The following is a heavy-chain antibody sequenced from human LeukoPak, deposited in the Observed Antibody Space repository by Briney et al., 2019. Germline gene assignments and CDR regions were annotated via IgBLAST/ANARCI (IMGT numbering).Heavy chain of an antibody. CDR3: TRSTPRYNYYYYMDV. CDR2: INHSGST. CDR1: GGSFSGDF. V-gene: IGHV4-34*01. D-gene: IGHD4-11*01. J-gene: IGHJ6*03. Sequence: PETLSLTCAVYGGSFSGDFWSWIRQSPGKGLEWIGEINHSGSTNYNPSLKGRVTISVDTSKNQFFLKLSSVTATDTAVYYCTRSTPRYNYYYYMDVWGKGTTVTVSS.